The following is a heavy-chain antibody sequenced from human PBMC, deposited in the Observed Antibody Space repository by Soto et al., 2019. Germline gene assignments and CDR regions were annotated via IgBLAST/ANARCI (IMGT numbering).Heavy chain of an antibody. CDR1: GFRFSTYY. Sequence: SLRLSCAACGFRFSTYYMHCVRQAPGKGLEWVAVMAYDGVNKYYADSVKGRFTISRDSSKNTLYLQMDSLRAEDTAFYYCAKDQGGYLSVFHYWCQGTLVNVS. CDR3: AKDQGGYLSVFHY. V-gene: IGHV3-30*18. CDR2: MAYDGVNK. D-gene: IGHD5-12*01. J-gene: IGHJ4*02.